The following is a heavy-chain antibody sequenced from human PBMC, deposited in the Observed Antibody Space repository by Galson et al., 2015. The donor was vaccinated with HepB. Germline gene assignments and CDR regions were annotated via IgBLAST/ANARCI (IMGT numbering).Heavy chain of an antibody. CDR1: GFTFSDYY. CDR3: ARDSFIVGGWCDY. CDR2: ISSSSSNK. D-gene: IGHD6-19*01. Sequence: SLRLSCAASGFTFSDYYMSWIRQAPGKGLEWVSYISSSSSNKYYADSVKGRFTISRDNSKNTLYLQMNSLRAVDTAVYYCARDSFIVGGWCDYWGQGTLVTVSS. J-gene: IGHJ4*02. V-gene: IGHV3-11*06.